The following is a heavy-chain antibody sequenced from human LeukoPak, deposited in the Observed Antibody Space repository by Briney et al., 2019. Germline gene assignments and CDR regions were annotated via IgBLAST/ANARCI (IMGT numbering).Heavy chain of an antibody. D-gene: IGHD1-26*01. CDR3: ARVVVGAFDY. Sequence: PGGSLRLSCAASGFTFSSYAMSWVRQAPGKGLEWVAFIRSDASMKSYADSVKGRFTISRDNSENMLYLQMNSLRPEDTAVYYCARVVVGAFDYWGQGTLVTVSS. CDR2: IRSDASMK. V-gene: IGHV3-30*02. CDR1: GFTFSSYA. J-gene: IGHJ4*02.